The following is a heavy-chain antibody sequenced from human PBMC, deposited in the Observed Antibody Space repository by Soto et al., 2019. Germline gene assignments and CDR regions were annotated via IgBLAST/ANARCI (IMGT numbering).Heavy chain of an antibody. CDR1: GGSFSGYY. J-gene: IGHJ4*02. Sequence: LSLTCAVYGGSFSGYYWSWIRQPPGKGLEWIGEINHSGSTNYNPSLKSRVTISVDTSKNQFSLKLSSVTAADTAVYYCAREWTTVTPERIFDYWGQGTLVTVSS. D-gene: IGHD4-4*01. V-gene: IGHV4-34*01. CDR3: AREWTTVTPERIFDY. CDR2: INHSGST.